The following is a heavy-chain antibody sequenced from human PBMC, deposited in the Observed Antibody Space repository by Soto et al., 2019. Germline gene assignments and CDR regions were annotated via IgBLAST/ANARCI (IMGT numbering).Heavy chain of an antibody. J-gene: IGHJ3*02. CDR3: AKDMEGCGELIDAFDI. Sequence: EVQLLESGGGLVQPGGSLRLSCAASGFTFSSYAMSWVRQAPGKGLEWVSAISGSGGSTYYADSVKGRFTISRDNSKITRYLQMNSLRAEDTAVYYCAKDMEGCGELIDAFDIWGQGTMVTVSS. CDR1: GFTFSSYA. V-gene: IGHV3-23*01. CDR2: ISGSGGST. D-gene: IGHD3-10*01.